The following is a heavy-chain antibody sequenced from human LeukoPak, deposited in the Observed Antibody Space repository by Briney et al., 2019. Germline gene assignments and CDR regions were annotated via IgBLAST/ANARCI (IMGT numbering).Heavy chain of an antibody. V-gene: IGHV1-69*04. J-gene: IGHJ4*02. CDR2: IIPILGIA. CDR3: ARVEVYYDSSGPFDY. Sequence: GASVKVSCKASGGTFSSYAISWVRQAPGQGLEWMGRIIPILGIANYAQKLQGRVTMTTDTSTSTAYMELRSLRSDDTAVYYCARVEVYYDSSGPFDYWGQGTLVTVSS. CDR1: GGTFSSYA. D-gene: IGHD3-22*01.